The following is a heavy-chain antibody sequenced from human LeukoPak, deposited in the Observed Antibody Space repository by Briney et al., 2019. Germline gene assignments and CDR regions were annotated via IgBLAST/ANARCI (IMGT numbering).Heavy chain of an antibody. CDR1: GFTFSSSA. D-gene: IGHD2-2*01. V-gene: IGHV3-23*01. CDR2: ISGSGDRT. CDR3: AKDRHAPGRYCSSTSCFPFDS. Sequence: GGSLRLSCAASGFTFSSSAMSWVRQAPGKGLEWFSTISGSGDRTYYADSVKGRFTISRDNTKNTLYLQMNSLRAEDTAVYYCAKDRHAPGRYCSSTSCFPFDSWGQGTLVTVSS. J-gene: IGHJ5*01.